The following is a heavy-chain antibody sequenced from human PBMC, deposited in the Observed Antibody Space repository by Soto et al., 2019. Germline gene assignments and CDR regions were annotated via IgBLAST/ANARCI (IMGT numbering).Heavy chain of an antibody. Sequence: AASVKVSCKVSGYTLTELSMHWVRQAPGKGLEWMGGFDPEDGETIYAQKFQGRVTMTEDTSTDTAYMELSSLRSEDTAVYYCATGLTRSGPNGFDPWGQGTLVTVSS. V-gene: IGHV1-24*01. CDR1: GYTLTELS. CDR2: FDPEDGET. D-gene: IGHD3-3*01. CDR3: ATGLTRSGPNGFDP. J-gene: IGHJ5*02.